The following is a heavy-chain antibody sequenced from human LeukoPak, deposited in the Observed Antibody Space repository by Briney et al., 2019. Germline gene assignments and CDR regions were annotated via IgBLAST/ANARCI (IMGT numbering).Heavy chain of an antibody. V-gene: IGHV1-2*02. J-gene: IGHJ4*02. CDR3: ARAVGYCSSTSCPRLGH. CDR2: INPNSGGT. Sequence: ASVKVSCKASGYTFTGYYMHWVRQAPGQGLEWMGWINPNSGGTNYAQKFQGRVTMTRDTSISTAYMELSRLRSDDTAVYYCARAVGYCSSTSCPRLGHWGQGTLVTVSS. D-gene: IGHD2-2*01. CDR1: GYTFTGYY.